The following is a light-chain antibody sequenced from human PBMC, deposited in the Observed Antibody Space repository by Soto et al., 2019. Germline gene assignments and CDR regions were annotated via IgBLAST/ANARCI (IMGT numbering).Light chain of an antibody. J-gene: IGKJ3*01. CDR2: RAS. Sequence: DIQMTQSPSTLSASVGHIVTITCRASQTINTWLAWYQQKPGKAPKLLIYRASNLVSGVPSRFSGSGSGTEFTLTISSLQPDDVSIYYCQQYETYSGTFGTGTKVDI. V-gene: IGKV1-5*03. CDR3: QQYETYSGT. CDR1: QTINTW.